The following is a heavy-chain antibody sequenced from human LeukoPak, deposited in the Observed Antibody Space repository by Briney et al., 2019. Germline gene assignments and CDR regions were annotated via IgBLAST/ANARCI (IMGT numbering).Heavy chain of an antibody. D-gene: IGHD1-26*01. Sequence: GESLKISCKGSGYSFTSYWIGLVRQMPGKGLEWMGIIYPGDSDTRYSPSFQGQVTISADKSISTAYLQWSSLKASDTAMYYCARHLSGTNDAFDIWGQGTMVTVSS. CDR2: IYPGDSDT. CDR3: ARHLSGTNDAFDI. V-gene: IGHV5-51*01. J-gene: IGHJ3*02. CDR1: GYSFTSYW.